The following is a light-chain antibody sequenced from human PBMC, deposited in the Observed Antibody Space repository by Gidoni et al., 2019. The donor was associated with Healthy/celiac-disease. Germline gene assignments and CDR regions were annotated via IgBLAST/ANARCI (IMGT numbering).Light chain of an antibody. Sequence: DILMPQSPDSLAVSLAERATINCKSSQSVLYSSNNKNYLAWYQQKPGQPPKLLIYWAPTREAGVPDRFSGSGSGTDFTLTISRLQAEDVAVYYCQQYDSTPITFGQGTRLEIK. CDR1: QSVLYSSNNKNY. J-gene: IGKJ5*01. V-gene: IGKV4-1*01. CDR3: QQYDSTPIT. CDR2: WAP.